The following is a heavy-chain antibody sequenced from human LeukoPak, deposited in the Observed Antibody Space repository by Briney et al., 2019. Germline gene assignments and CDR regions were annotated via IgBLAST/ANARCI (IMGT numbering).Heavy chain of an antibody. Sequence: GASVKVSCKASGGTFSSYTISWVRQAPGQGLEWMERIIPILGIANYAQKFQGRVTITADKSTSTAYMELSSLRSEDTAVYYCAREHIVVVPAAMGLYNWFDPWGQGTLVTVSS. D-gene: IGHD2-2*01. J-gene: IGHJ5*02. CDR1: GGTFSSYT. CDR3: AREHIVVVPAAMGLYNWFDP. CDR2: IIPILGIA. V-gene: IGHV1-69*04.